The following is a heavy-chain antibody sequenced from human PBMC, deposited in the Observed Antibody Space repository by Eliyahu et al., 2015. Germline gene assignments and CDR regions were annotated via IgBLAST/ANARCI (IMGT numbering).Heavy chain of an antibody. CDR2: IYWDXDV. Sequence: QITLRESGPTLVKPTQTLTLTCTFXGXXLXXGGVGVAWIRQPPGKALEWXALIYWDXDVRYSPSLKTRLTLARDTSMNQVVLTMTDMDPVDTATYYCTHRGHDAVGELIFDYWGQGALVTVSS. V-gene: IGHV2-5*02. CDR1: GXXLXXGGVG. CDR3: THRGHDAVGELIFDY. D-gene: IGHD3-10*01. J-gene: IGHJ4*02.